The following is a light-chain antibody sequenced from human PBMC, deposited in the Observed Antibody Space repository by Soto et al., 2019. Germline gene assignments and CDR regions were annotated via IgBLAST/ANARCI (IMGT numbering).Light chain of an antibody. CDR3: QQSYNTPWT. Sequence: DIQMTQSPSSLSASVGDRVTITCRASQSLNNYLNWYQQKPGKAPNLLIYAASNLQSGVPSRFSGSGSGAYFTLTVSSLQPEDFATYFCQQSYNTPWTFCQGTRVEIK. J-gene: IGKJ1*01. CDR2: AAS. V-gene: IGKV1-39*01. CDR1: QSLNNY.